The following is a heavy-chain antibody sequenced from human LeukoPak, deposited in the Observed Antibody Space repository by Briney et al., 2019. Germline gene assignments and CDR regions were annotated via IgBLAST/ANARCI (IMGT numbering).Heavy chain of an antibody. Sequence: GGSLRLSCSASGFTFSSYPMHWVRQAPGKGLVYFSAISSNGDNTYYADSLKGRFTISRDNSKNTLYLQMSSLRDEDTAVYYCVCTESGYSYGYGYWGQGTLVTVSS. CDR2: ISSNGDNT. CDR3: VCTESGYSYGYGY. J-gene: IGHJ4*02. CDR1: GFTFSSYP. V-gene: IGHV3-64D*09. D-gene: IGHD5-18*01.